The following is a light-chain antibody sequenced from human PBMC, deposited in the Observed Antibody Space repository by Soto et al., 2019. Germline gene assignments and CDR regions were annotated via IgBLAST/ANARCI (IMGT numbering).Light chain of an antibody. CDR1: QSVSSY. CDR2: DAS. J-gene: IGKJ2*01. CDR3: QQRSNWHMYT. Sequence: EIVLTQSPATLSLSPGERATLSCRASQSVSSYLAWYQQKPGQAPRLLIYDASNRATGIPARFSGSGSGTDFTLTISSLEPEDFAVYYCQQRSNWHMYTFGQATKLEIK. V-gene: IGKV3-11*01.